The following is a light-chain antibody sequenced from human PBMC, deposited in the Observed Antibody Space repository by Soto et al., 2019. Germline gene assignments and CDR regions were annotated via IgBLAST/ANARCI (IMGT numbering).Light chain of an antibody. J-gene: IGLJ1*01. V-gene: IGLV2-23*01. CDR1: SSDVGTDNL. CDR3: CSYAGSSGYV. CDR2: EGS. Sequence: QSALPQPASVSGSPGQSITISCTGTSSDVGTDNLVSWYQQHPGKAPKLMIYEGSKRPSAVSHRFSGSRSGNTASLTISGLQAEDEADYYCCSYAGSSGYVFGTGTKLTVL.